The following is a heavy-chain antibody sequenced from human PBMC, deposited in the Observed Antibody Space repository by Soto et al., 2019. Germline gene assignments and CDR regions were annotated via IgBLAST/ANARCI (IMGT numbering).Heavy chain of an antibody. Sequence: GSLKLSCAASGFTISSDALSWVRLAPGKGLEWVAAISGSGGSTYYADPVKGLFTISRDNSKHTLYLQMNRLRAEDTAEYYSAKTEGSTSPFDPWGQGTLVTVSS. D-gene: IGHD2-2*01. CDR1: GFTISSDA. CDR2: ISGSGGST. CDR3: AKTEGSTSPFDP. V-gene: IGHV3-23*01. J-gene: IGHJ5*02.